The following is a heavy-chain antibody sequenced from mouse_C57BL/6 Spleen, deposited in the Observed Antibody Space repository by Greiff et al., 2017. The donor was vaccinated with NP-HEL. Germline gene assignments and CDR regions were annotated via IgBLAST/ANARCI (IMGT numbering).Heavy chain of an antibody. CDR2: INPSNGGT. V-gene: IGHV1-53*01. CDR3: ARGHYDGYYFYAMDY. J-gene: IGHJ4*01. D-gene: IGHD2-3*01. Sequence: QVQLQQPGTELVKPGASVKLSCKASGYTFTSYWMHWVKQRPGQGLEWIGNINPSNGGTNYNEKFKSKATLTVDRSSSTAYMQLSSLTSEDSAVYYCARGHYDGYYFYAMDYWGQGTSVTVSS. CDR1: GYTFTSYW.